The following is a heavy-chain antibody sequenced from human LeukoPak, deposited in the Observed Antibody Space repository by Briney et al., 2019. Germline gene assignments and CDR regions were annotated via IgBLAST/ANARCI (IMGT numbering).Heavy chain of an antibody. CDR3: ASERNYYDTSGYYYAGVDY. J-gene: IGHJ4*02. D-gene: IGHD3-22*01. V-gene: IGHV1-2*02. Sequence: ASVKVSCKASGYTFTGYYMHWVRQAPGQGLEWMGWINPNSGGTNYAQKFQGRVTMTRDTSISTAYMELSRLRSDDTAEYYCASERNYYDTSGYYYAGVDYWGQGTLVTVSS. CDR1: GYTFTGYY. CDR2: INPNSGGT.